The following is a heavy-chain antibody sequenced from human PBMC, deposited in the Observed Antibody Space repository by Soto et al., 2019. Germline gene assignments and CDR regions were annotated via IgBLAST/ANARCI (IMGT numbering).Heavy chain of an antibody. CDR1: GGTFSSYS. J-gene: IGHJ3*02. Sequence: GASVEVSCKASGGTFSSYSISWVRQAPGQGLEWMGGIIPIFGTANYAQKFQGRVTITADESTSTAYMELSSLRSEDAAVYYCARASQMIVVLNAFDIWSQGTMVTVSS. CDR3: ARASQMIVVLNAFDI. V-gene: IGHV1-69*13. CDR2: IIPIFGTA. D-gene: IGHD3-22*01.